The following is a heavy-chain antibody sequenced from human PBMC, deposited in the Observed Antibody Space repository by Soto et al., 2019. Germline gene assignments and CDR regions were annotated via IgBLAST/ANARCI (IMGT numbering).Heavy chain of an antibody. J-gene: IGHJ3*01. Sequence: SETLSLTCTISGGSISSYYWSWIRQTPGKGLEWIGYVYFSGSTNYNPSLKSRVTISVDTSKNQFSLKLSSATAADTALYYCARGYYDSSGQSNTFDVWGQGTMVTVSS. V-gene: IGHV4-59*01. CDR1: GGSISSYY. D-gene: IGHD3-22*01. CDR2: VYFSGST. CDR3: ARGYYDSSGQSNTFDV.